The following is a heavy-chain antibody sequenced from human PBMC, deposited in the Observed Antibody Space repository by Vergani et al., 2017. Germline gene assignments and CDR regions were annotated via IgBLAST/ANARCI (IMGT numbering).Heavy chain of an antibody. D-gene: IGHD1-1*01. J-gene: IGHJ4*02. Sequence: EVELVQSGPEMRKPGESVKISCKGSEYSFGNYWIGWVRQMPGKGLEWMGITYPADSDTRYSPSFQGQVTISADKSISTAFLQWDSLKASDTALYYCARHTTYTDSWGQGTLVTVSS. V-gene: IGHV5-51*01. CDR1: EYSFGNYW. CDR2: TYPADSDT. CDR3: ARHTTYTDS.